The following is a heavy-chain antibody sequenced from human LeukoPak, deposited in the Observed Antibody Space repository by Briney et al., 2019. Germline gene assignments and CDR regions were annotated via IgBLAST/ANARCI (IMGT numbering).Heavy chain of an antibody. V-gene: IGHV4-31*03. J-gene: IGHJ4*02. Sequence: SETLSLTCTVSGGSINSGGYYWSWIRQHPGKGLEWIGYIYYSGSTYYNPSLKSRVTISVDTSKNQFSLKLSSVTAADTAVYYCARGGSYYGRYFDYWGQGTLVTVSS. D-gene: IGHD3-10*01. CDR1: GGSINSGGYY. CDR2: IYYSGST. CDR3: ARGGSYYGRYFDY.